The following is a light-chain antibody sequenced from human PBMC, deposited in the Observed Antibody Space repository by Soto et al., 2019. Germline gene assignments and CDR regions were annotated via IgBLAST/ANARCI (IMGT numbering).Light chain of an antibody. J-gene: IGLJ1*01. V-gene: IGLV2-11*01. CDR2: DVS. CDR1: SSDVGAYNY. CDR3: CSYAGSYTYV. Sequence: QSFLTQPRSVSGSPGQSVTISCTGTSSDVGAYNYVSWYQQHPGKAPKVMIYDVSKRPSGVPDRFSGSKSANTASLTISGLQSEDEADYYCCSYAGSYTYVFGTGTKAPS.